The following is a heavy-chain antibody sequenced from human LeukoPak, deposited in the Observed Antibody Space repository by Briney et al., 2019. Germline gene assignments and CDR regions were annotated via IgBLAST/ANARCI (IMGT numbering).Heavy chain of an antibody. Sequence: SETLSLTCTVSGGSISSSSYYWGWIRQPPGKGLEWIGSIYYSGSTYYNPSLKSRVTISVDTSKNQFSLKLSSVTAVDTAVYYCARPRIVGAHDAFDIWGQGTMVTVSS. J-gene: IGHJ3*02. CDR3: ARPRIVGAHDAFDI. D-gene: IGHD1-26*01. CDR2: IYYSGST. CDR1: GGSISSSSYY. V-gene: IGHV4-39*01.